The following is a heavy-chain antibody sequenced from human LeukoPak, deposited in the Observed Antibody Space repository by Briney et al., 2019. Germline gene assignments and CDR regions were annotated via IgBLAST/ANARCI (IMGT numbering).Heavy chain of an antibody. D-gene: IGHD6-13*01. Sequence: GGSLRLSCAASEFTFSTYAMHWVRQAPGKGLEWVAFISYDGNKKDYADSVKGRFTISRDNSNKTLYLQMNSLRTEDTAVYYCARGRSSWLIDYWGQGTLVTVSS. CDR1: EFTFSTYA. J-gene: IGHJ4*02. V-gene: IGHV3-30*04. CDR3: ARGRSSWLIDY. CDR2: ISYDGNKK.